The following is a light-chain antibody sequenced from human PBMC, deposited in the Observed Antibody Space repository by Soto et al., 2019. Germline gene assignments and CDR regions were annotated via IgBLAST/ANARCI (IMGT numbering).Light chain of an antibody. CDR1: QSVSDY. J-gene: IGKJ1*01. Sequence: EIVMTQSPATLSVSPGERATVSCRASQSVSDYLAWYQQTPGQPPRLLIYTASTRATGIPDRFSGSGSGTDFTLTISRLEPEDFAVYYCQQYGRSPWTFGQGTKVDIK. V-gene: IGKV3-20*01. CDR2: TAS. CDR3: QQYGRSPWT.